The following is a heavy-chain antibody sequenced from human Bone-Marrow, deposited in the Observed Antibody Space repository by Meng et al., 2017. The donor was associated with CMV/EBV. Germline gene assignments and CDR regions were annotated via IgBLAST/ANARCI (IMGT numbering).Heavy chain of an antibody. J-gene: IGHJ5*02. Sequence: ASVKVSCKASGYTFTSYGISWVRQAPGQGLEWMGWISAYNGNTNYAQKLQGRVTMTTDTSTSTAYMELRSLRSDDTAVYYCARDRGGYQPRRTWFDPWGQGPLVTVSS. D-gene: IGHD2-2*01. CDR3: ARDRGGYQPRRTWFDP. CDR1: GYTFTSYG. CDR2: ISAYNGNT. V-gene: IGHV1-18*01.